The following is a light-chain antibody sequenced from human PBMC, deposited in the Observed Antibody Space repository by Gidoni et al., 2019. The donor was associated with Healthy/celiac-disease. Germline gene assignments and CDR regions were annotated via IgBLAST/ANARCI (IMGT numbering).Light chain of an antibody. CDR2: DVS. CDR3: SSYTSSSTLV. V-gene: IGLV2-14*01. Sequence: QSALTQPASVSGSPGQSITISCTGTSSDVGGYNYVSWYPQHPGKAPKLMIYDVSNRPSGVSNRFAGSKCGNTASLTISGLQAEDEADYYCSSYTSSSTLVFGGGTKLTVL. J-gene: IGLJ2*01. CDR1: SSDVGGYNY.